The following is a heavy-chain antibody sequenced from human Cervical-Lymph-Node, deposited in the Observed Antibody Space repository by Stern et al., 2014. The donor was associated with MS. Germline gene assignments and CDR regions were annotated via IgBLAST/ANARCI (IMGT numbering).Heavy chain of an antibody. CDR2: IWHDGIKT. V-gene: IGHV3-33*01. Sequence: VQLEESGGGVVQPGRSLRLSCIASGFTFSNYGMHWVRQAPGKGLGWVATIWHDGIKTYYAYSVRGRFTISRDNSKNTLSLQMNSLRVDDTAVYYCVRDWSSNAYKSEDYWGQGTLVTVSS. CDR1: GFTFSNYG. D-gene: IGHD4-11*01. CDR3: VRDWSSNAYKSEDY. J-gene: IGHJ4*02.